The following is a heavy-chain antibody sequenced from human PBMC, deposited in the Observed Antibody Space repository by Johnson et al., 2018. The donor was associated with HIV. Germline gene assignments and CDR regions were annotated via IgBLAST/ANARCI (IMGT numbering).Heavy chain of an antibody. V-gene: IGHV3-30*19. CDR1: GFTFSNYG. CDR3: ARDGVYSSPHDAFDI. D-gene: IGHD6-13*01. J-gene: IGHJ3*02. Sequence: VQLVESGGGLVQPGGSLRLSCSASGFTFSNYGMHWVRQAPGKGLEWVAVISFDGSKKYHADSVKGRFTISRDNSKNTLYLQMNSLRAGDTAVYYCARDGVYSSPHDAFDIWGQGTMVTVSP. CDR2: ISFDGSKK.